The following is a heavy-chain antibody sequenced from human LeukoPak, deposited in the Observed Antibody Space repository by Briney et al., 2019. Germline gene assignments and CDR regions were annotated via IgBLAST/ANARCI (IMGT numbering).Heavy chain of an antibody. V-gene: IGHV3-64*01. CDR2: ISSNGGST. CDR1: GFTFSSYA. Sequence: SGGSLRLSCAASGFTFSSYAMHWVRQAPGKGLEYVSAISSNGGSTYYANSVKGRFTISRDNSKNTLYLQMGSLRAEDMAVYYCARAPEMATTYFDYWGQGTLVTVSS. D-gene: IGHD5-24*01. J-gene: IGHJ4*02. CDR3: ARAPEMATTYFDY.